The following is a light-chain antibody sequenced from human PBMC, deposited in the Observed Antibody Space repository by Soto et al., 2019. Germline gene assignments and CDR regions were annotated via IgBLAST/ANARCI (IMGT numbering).Light chain of an antibody. J-gene: IGLJ1*01. CDR1: RSVVGGYNY. CDR3: RSYAGSYTWV. Sequence: QSVLTQPRSVSGSPGQSVTISCAGTRSVVGGYNYVSWYQQYPGKAPTLMIYDVSKRPSGVPDRFSGSKSGNTASLTISGLQAEDEADYYCRSYAGSYTWVFGTGTKVTVL. V-gene: IGLV2-11*01. CDR2: DVS.